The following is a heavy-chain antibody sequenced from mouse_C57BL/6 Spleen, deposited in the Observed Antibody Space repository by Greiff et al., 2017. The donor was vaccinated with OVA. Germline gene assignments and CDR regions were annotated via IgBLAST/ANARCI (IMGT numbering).Heavy chain of an antibody. CDR2: IYPGDGDT. CDR3: ARSFYDGYMYYFDY. V-gene: IGHV1-82*01. CDR1: GYAFSSSW. Sequence: QVQLKESGPELVKPGASVKISCKASGYAFSSSWMNWVKQRPGKGLEWIGRIYPGDGDTNYNGKFKGKATLTADKSSSTAYMQLSSLTSEDSAVYFCARSFYDGYMYYFDYWGQGTTLTVSS. J-gene: IGHJ2*01. D-gene: IGHD2-3*01.